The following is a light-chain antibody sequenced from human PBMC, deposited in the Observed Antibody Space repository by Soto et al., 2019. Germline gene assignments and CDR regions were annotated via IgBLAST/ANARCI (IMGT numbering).Light chain of an antibody. J-gene: IGKJ1*01. V-gene: IGKV1-39*01. CDR2: AAY. CDR3: QQNFSTPWT. Sequence: DIQMTQSPSSLSASVGDRVTITCRASQSISFYLDWYQQKQGKAHKVLIYAAYNWQSGVPSRFSGSGSGTDFILTINSLEPEDLATYYGQQNFSTPWTFGQGTKVDIK. CDR1: QSISFY.